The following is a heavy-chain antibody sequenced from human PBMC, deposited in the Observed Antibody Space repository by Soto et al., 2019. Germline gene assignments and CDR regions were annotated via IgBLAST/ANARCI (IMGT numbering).Heavy chain of an antibody. J-gene: IGHJ5*02. V-gene: IGHV2-5*01. Sequence: GSGPTLVNPTQTLTLTCSFSGFSLSVYGVRVIWFRQPPGETLEWLALIHWNDDKRYSPYLKSRLTITKDTSKNQVVLTLTNLDPLDTGTYFCAHTKDSSGFLTSWGQGILVTVLL. D-gene: IGHD3-22*01. CDR2: IHWNDDK. CDR1: GFSLSVYGVR. CDR3: AHTKDSSGFLTS.